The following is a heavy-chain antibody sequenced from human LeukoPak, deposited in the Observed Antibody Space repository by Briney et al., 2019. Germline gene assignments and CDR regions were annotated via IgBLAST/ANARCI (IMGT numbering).Heavy chain of an antibody. D-gene: IGHD6-6*01. CDR1: GFTFISYA. Sequence: GGSLRLSCAASGFTFISYAMSSVRQAPGKGLEWVSSISGSSNYISYTDSVKGRFTISRDNAKNSLYLQMNSLRADDTAVYYCARDLYSSSYFDYWGQGTLVTVSS. CDR3: ARDLYSSSYFDY. CDR2: ISGSSNYI. J-gene: IGHJ4*02. V-gene: IGHV3-21*01.